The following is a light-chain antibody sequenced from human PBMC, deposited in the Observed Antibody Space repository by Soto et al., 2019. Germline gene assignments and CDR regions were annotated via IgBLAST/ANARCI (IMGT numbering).Light chain of an antibody. J-gene: IGKJ1*01. Sequence: EIVMTQSPATLSVSPGERVTLSCGASQSISSNLAWYQQKPGQAPRLLIYGANTRATGVAARFSGSGSGTEFTLTISSLQSEDFAVYYRQQYNNWPRTFGQGTKLDIK. CDR2: GAN. CDR3: QQYNNWPRT. V-gene: IGKV3-15*01. CDR1: QSISSN.